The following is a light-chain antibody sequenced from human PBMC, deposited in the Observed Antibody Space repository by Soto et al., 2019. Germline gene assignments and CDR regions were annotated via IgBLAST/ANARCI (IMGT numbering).Light chain of an antibody. CDR1: SSDVGGYNY. Sequence: QSVLTQPRSVSGSPGQSLTISCTGTSSDVGGYNYVSWYQQYPGKVPKLMIYDVTKRPSGVPDRFSGSKSGNTASLTISGLQAEDEADYYCCSHVGSYTYVFGTGTKVTVL. CDR3: CSHVGSYTYV. V-gene: IGLV2-11*01. J-gene: IGLJ1*01. CDR2: DVT.